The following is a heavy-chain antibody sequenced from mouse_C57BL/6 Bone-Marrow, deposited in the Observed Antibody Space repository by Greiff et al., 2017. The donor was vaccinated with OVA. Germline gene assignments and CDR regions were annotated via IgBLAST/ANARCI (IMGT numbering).Heavy chain of an antibody. CDR3: AREDYGSSPYWYFDV. D-gene: IGHD1-1*01. Sequence: QVQLQQPGAELVRPGSSVKLSCKASGYTFTSYWMHWVKQRPIQGLEWIGNIDTSDSETHYNQKFKDKATLTVDKSSSTAYMQLSSLTSEDSAVYYCAREDYGSSPYWYFDVWGTGTTVTVSS. CDR2: IDTSDSET. J-gene: IGHJ1*03. V-gene: IGHV1-52*01. CDR1: GYTFTSYW.